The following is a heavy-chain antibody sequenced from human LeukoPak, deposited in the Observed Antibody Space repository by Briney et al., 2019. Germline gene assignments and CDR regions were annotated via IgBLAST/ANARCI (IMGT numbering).Heavy chain of an antibody. V-gene: IGHV3-53*01. CDR1: GFTVSSNH. D-gene: IGHD1-26*01. Sequence: GGSLRLSCAASGFTVSSNHMSWGRQAPGKGVEWVSAIYSGGITYYADSVKSRFTISRDNSKNTLYLQMNSLRAEDTAVYYCARGGPRVPNAFDIWGQGTMVTVSS. J-gene: IGHJ3*02. CDR3: ARGGPRVPNAFDI. CDR2: IYSGGIT.